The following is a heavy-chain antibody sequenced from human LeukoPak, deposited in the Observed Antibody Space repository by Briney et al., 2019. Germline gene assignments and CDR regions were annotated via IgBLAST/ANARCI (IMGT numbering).Heavy chain of an antibody. J-gene: IGHJ4*02. CDR1: GFSFSNYG. CDR2: ITGSGGGT. CDR3: AQEGIVVAPLD. D-gene: IGHD3-22*01. Sequence: PGGSLRLSCAASGFSFSNYGMVCPAQAPGKAREELSSITGSGGGTYFAASVKGRFTISRDNSKNTLYLQMDSLRAADTAVYYCAQEGIVVAPLDWGQGTLVTVSS. V-gene: IGHV3-23*01.